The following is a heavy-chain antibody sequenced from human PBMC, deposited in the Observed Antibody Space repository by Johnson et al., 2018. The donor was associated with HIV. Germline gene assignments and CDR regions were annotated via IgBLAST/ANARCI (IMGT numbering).Heavy chain of an antibody. J-gene: IGHJ3*02. CDR2: FYSGGST. Sequence: VQLVESGGGLVKPGGSLRLSCAASGFTFSAYYMSWVRQAPGQGLEWVSVFYSGGSTYYAAAVKGRFTISRDNSKNTLYLQMNSLRAEDTAVYYCARDFSVRAFDIGGQGTMVTVSS. CDR3: ARDFSVRAFDI. V-gene: IGHV3-66*01. D-gene: IGHD3-10*01. CDR1: GFTFSAYY.